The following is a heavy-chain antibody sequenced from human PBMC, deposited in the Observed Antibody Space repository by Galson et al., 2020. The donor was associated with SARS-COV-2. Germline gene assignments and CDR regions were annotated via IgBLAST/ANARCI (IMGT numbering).Heavy chain of an antibody. CDR1: GGSFSGYY. V-gene: IGHV4-34*01. D-gene: IGHD5-18*01. CDR2: INHSGST. Sequence: SETLSLTCAVYGGSFSGYYWSWIRQPPGKGLEWIGEINHSGSTNYNPSLKSRVTISVDTSKNQFSLKLSSVTAADTAVYYCARGVNSGYSYGFVFDYWGQGTLVTVSS. J-gene: IGHJ4*02. CDR3: ARGVNSGYSYGFVFDY.